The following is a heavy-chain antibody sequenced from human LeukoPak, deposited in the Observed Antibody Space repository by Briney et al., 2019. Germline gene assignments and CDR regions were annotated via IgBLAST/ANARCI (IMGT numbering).Heavy chain of an antibody. J-gene: IGHJ5*02. D-gene: IGHD6-6*01. Sequence: GASVKVSCKASGYTFTIYYMHWVRQAPGQGLEWMGIINPSGSSTSYAQKFQGRVTMTRDTSTSTVYMELSSLRSEDTAVYYCARDTSPIAARPNWFDPWGQGTLVTVSS. CDR3: ARDTSPIAARPNWFDP. V-gene: IGHV1-46*01. CDR1: GYTFTIYY. CDR2: INPSGSST.